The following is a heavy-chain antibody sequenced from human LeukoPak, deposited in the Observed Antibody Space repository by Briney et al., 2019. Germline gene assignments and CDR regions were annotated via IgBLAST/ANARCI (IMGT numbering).Heavy chain of an antibody. D-gene: IGHD5-12*01. V-gene: IGHV4-39*01. CDR2: IYYSGST. CDR1: GGSMSSGSSY. CDR3: ARIRGYSGYVDAFDI. J-gene: IGHJ3*02. Sequence: ASETLSLTCTVSGGSMSSGSSYWGWIRQPPGKGLEWIGTIYYSGSTYYNPSLKSRVTISADTSKNQFSLKLSSVTAADTAVYYCARIRGYSGYVDAFDIWGQGTMATVFS.